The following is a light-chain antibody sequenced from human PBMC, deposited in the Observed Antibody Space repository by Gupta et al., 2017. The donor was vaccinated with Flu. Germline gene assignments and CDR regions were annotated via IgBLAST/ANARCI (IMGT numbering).Light chain of an antibody. Sequence: SSELTQVPAVSVALGQTVRITCQGDSLRSYYASWYHQKPGQAPVFVLYSKSSRPPGIPDRFSGSSSGNTVSLIITGAQAEDEADYYCNSRYSSGQLSVFGTGTKVTVL. CDR2: SKS. CDR3: NSRYSSGQLSV. CDR1: SLRSYY. V-gene: IGLV3-19*01. J-gene: IGLJ1*01.